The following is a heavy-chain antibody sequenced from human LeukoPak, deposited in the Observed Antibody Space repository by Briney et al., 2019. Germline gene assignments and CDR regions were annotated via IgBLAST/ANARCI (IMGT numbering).Heavy chain of an antibody. J-gene: IGHJ4*02. CDR3: ARGQKSGVLSAIDY. CDR2: INSDGTSV. CDR1: GFTFSNHW. D-gene: IGHD4/OR15-4a*01. V-gene: IGHV3-74*03. Sequence: PGGSLRLSCAASGFTFSNHWMHWVRQAPGTGLLWLSRINSDGTSVQYADSVKGRLTISRDTAKNTLFLQMNSLRAEDTAVYYCARGQKSGVLSAIDYWGQGTLVTVSS.